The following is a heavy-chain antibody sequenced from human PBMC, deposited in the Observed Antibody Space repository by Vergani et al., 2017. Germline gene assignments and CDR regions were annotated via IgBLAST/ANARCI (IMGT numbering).Heavy chain of an antibody. CDR1: GGSISSGDHC. CDR3: ARVDTQVPATSHFYYMDV. CDR2: IFYSGTT. V-gene: IGHV4-31*11. D-gene: IGHD6-25*01. Sequence: QVQLQESGPGVVKPSQTLSLTCAVSGGSISSGDHCWTWICQRPGKGLEWIGYIFYSGTTYDNPSLRSRLTISVDTSQNQFSLKLRSVTAADTAVYYCARVDTQVPATSHFYYMDVWGKGTTVTVSS. J-gene: IGHJ6*03.